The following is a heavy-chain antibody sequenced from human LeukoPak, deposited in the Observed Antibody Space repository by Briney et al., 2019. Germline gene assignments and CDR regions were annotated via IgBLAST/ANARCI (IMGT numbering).Heavy chain of an antibody. CDR1: GFTFSSYA. J-gene: IGHJ4*02. Sequence: GGSLRLSCAASGFTFSSYAMSWVRQAPGKGLEWVSAISGNGGSTYYADSVKGRFTISRDNSKNTLYLQMNSLRAEDTAVYYCAKELVYYDSSGYSGYYFDYWGQGTLVTVSS. CDR2: ISGNGGST. D-gene: IGHD3-22*01. V-gene: IGHV3-23*01. CDR3: AKELVYYDSSGYSGYYFDY.